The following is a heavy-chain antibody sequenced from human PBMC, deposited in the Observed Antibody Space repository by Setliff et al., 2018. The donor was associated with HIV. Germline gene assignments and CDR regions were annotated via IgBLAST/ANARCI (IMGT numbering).Heavy chain of an antibody. CDR1: GFIFSSLS. D-gene: IGHD6-19*01. CDR3: VRDYRWLNWFFDL. CDR2: ISRSSDEI. V-gene: IGHV3-21*01. J-gene: IGHJ2*01. Sequence: GSLRLSCAASGFIFSSLSMNWVRQAPGKGLEWVSSISRSSDEIHYADSVKGRFTISRDNTKYSLYLQMNKVRAEDTAVYFCVRDYRWLNWFFDLWGRGTLVTVSS.